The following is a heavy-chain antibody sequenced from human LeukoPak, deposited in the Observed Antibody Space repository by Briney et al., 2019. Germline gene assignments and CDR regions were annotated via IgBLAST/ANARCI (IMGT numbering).Heavy chain of an antibody. V-gene: IGHV1-2*06. Sequence: ASVKVSCKASGYTFTAYYMHWVRQAPGQGLEWMGRINPNSGDTIYAQNFQGRVTVTRDTSISTAYMELSRLRSDDTAVYYCARGGDGSFDYWGQGTLVTVSS. J-gene: IGHJ4*02. CDR1: GYTFTAYY. D-gene: IGHD1-26*01. CDR2: INPNSGDT. CDR3: ARGGDGSFDY.